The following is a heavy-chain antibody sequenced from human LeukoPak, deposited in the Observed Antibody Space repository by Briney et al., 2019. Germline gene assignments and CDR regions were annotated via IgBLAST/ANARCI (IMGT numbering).Heavy chain of an antibody. D-gene: IGHD6-13*01. CDR3: ARAYSSSWYRFDW. CDR1: GGSISSYY. V-gene: IGHV4-59*01. Sequence: SETLSLTRTVSGGSISSYYWSWIRQPPGKGLEWIGYIYYSGSTNYNPSLKSRVTISVDTSKNQFSLKLSSVTAADTAVYYCARAYSSSWYRFDWWGQGTLVTVSS. J-gene: IGHJ4*02. CDR2: IYYSGST.